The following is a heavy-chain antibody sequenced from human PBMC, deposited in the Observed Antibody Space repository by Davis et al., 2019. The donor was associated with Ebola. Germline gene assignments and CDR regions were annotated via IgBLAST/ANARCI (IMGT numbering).Heavy chain of an antibody. J-gene: IGHJ4*02. CDR3: ARHSGSYLTYYFDY. D-gene: IGHD1-26*01. CDR1: GGSISSSSYY. V-gene: IGHV4-61*05. Sequence: SETLSLTCTVSGGSISSSSYYWSWIRQPPGKGLEWIGYIYYSGSTNYNPSLKSRVTISVDTSKNQFSLKLSSVTAADTAVYYCARHSGSYLTYYFDYWGQGTLVTVSS. CDR2: IYYSGST.